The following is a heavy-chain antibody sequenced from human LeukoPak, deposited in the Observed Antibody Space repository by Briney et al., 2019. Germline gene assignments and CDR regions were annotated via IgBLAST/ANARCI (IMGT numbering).Heavy chain of an antibody. CDR3: ARRYGGNSPNAFDI. CDR2: IYPGDSGT. CDR1: GYSFTSYW. J-gene: IGHJ3*02. Sequence: GEPLKISCKGSGYSFTSYWIGWVRQLPGKGLEWMGIIYPGDSGTRYSPSFQGQVTISADKSIRTAYLQWSSLKASDTAMYYCARRYGGNSPNAFDIWGQGTMVTVSS. D-gene: IGHD4-23*01. V-gene: IGHV5-51*01.